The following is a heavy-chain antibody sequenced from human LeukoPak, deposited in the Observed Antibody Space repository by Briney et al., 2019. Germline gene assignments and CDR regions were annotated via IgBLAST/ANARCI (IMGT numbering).Heavy chain of an antibody. D-gene: IGHD3-16*01. CDR1: GFTFSRHW. CDR2: IEKDGSKK. Sequence: GGSLRLSCVASGFTFSRHWMSWVRQAPGGGLEWVANIEKDGSKKNYVDSVKGRFTISRDNTKNSLFLQMNSLTDEDTAVYYCATNTDYRFDYWGQGTLVTVSS. CDR3: ATNTDYRFDY. V-gene: IGHV3-7*01. J-gene: IGHJ4*02.